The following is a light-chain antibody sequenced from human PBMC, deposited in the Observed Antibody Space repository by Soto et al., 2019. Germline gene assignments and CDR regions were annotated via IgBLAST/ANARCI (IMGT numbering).Light chain of an antibody. CDR1: QSVYTT. CDR3: QQYNKWPLT. Sequence: ELVMTQSPATLSVSPGERATLSCWASQSVYTTLAWYQQKPGQAPRLLIYGASTRATGIPARFSGTGSATEFTLTISSLQSEDSAVYDCQQYNKWPLTFGGGTKVEI. J-gene: IGKJ4*01. V-gene: IGKV3-15*01. CDR2: GAS.